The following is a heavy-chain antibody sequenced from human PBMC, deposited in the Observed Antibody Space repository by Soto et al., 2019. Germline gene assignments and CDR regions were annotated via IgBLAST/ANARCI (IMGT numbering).Heavy chain of an antibody. CDR3: ARALYYDILTGYYETSYYFDY. CDR2: IYSGGST. Sequence: GSLRLSCAASGFTVSSNYMSWVRQAPGKGLEWVSVIYSGGSTYYADSVKGRFTISRDNSKNTLYLQMNSLRAEDTAVYYCARALYYDILTGYYETSYYFDYWGQGTLVTVSS. V-gene: IGHV3-53*01. CDR1: GFTVSSNY. J-gene: IGHJ4*02. D-gene: IGHD3-9*01.